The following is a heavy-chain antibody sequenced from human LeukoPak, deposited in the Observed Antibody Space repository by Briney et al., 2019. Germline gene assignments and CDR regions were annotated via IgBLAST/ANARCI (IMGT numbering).Heavy chain of an antibody. Sequence: ASVKVSCKASGYTFTGYYMHWVRQAPGQGLEWMGWINPKTGGTNYAQKFQGRVTMTRDTSISTAYMELSRLSSDDTAVYYCARGYDSSGYYFLTFFYWGQGTLVTVSS. J-gene: IGHJ4*02. CDR3: ARGYDSSGYYFLTFFY. CDR1: GYTFTGYY. CDR2: INPKTGGT. D-gene: IGHD3-22*01. V-gene: IGHV1-2*02.